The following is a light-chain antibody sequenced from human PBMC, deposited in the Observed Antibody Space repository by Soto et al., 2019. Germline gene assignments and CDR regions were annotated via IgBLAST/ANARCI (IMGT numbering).Light chain of an antibody. J-gene: IGLJ2*01. CDR1: NSDVGSYNL. CDR3: CSFAGNSIVL. Sequence: QSVLTQPASVSGSPGQSITISCTGTNSDVGSYNLVSWYQHHPGKVPKLIIYEGSKRPSGVSNRFSGSKSGNTASLTISGLQAEDEADYYCCSFAGNSIVLFGGGTKLTVL. CDR2: EGS. V-gene: IGLV2-23*01.